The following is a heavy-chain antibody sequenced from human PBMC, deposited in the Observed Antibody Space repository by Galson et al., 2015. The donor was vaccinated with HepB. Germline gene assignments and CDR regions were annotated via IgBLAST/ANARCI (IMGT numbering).Heavy chain of an antibody. V-gene: IGHV3-21*01. Sequence: SLRLSCAASGFTFSSYSMNWVRQAPGKGLEWVSSISSGSSYIYYADSVKGRFTISRDNAKNSLYLQMNSLRAEDTAVYYCARENSSGWYPNYFDYWGQGTLVTVSS. CDR1: GFTFSSYS. J-gene: IGHJ4*02. CDR2: ISSGSSYI. CDR3: ARENSSGWYPNYFDY. D-gene: IGHD6-19*01.